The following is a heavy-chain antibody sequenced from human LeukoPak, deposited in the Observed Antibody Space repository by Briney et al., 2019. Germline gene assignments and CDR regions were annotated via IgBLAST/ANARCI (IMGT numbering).Heavy chain of an antibody. CDR2: ISGSGGST. D-gene: IGHD2-2*01. J-gene: IGHJ6*02. Sequence: GGSLRLSCAASGFTFSSYAMSWVRQAPGKGLEWVSAISGSGGSTYYADSVKGRFTISRDNSKNTLYLQMNSLRAEDTAVYYCAKSAYTYCSSTSCYFDYGMDVWGQGTTVTVSS. CDR1: GFTFSSYA. CDR3: AKSAYTYCSSTSCYFDYGMDV. V-gene: IGHV3-23*01.